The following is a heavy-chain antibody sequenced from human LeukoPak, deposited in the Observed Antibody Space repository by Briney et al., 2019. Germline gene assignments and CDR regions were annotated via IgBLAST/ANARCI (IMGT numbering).Heavy chain of an antibody. D-gene: IGHD3-10*01. Sequence: GGSLRLSCAASGFTFSDYYMSWIRQAPGKGLEWISYISTSGTTTYYADSVKGRFTISRDDAKNSLYLQMNSLRAEDTAVYYCAKLPWFGELLSEPGYWGQGTLVTVSS. CDR1: GFTFSDYY. V-gene: IGHV3-11*01. CDR3: AKLPWFGELLSEPGY. J-gene: IGHJ4*02. CDR2: ISTSGTTT.